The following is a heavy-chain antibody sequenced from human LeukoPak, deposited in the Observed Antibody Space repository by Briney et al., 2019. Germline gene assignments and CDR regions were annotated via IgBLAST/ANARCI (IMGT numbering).Heavy chain of an antibody. D-gene: IGHD3-10*01. V-gene: IGHV4-30-2*01. CDR1: GGSISSGGYS. J-gene: IGHJ5*02. CDR3: ARAHGSGSYYNNWFDP. CDR2: IYHSGST. Sequence: SQTLSLTCAVSGGSISSGGYSWSWIRQPPGKGLEWIGYIYHSGSTYYNPSLKSRVTISVDRPKNQFSLKLSSVTAADTAVYCCARAHGSGSYYNNWFDPWGQGTLVTVSS.